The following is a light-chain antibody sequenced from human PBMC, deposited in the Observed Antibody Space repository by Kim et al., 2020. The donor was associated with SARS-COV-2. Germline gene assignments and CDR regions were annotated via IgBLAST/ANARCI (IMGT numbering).Light chain of an antibody. V-gene: IGLV10-54*01. J-gene: IGLJ3*02. CDR1: SNNVGYQG. CDR3: SAWDISLDAWV. Sequence: QTATPTGTGNSNNVGYQGAAWLQENQSHPPKHLSHRDNDRPAGGAERLTASRSGRTANLTITGLQPEVEADYYGSAWDISLDAWVFGGGTQLTVL. CDR2: RDN.